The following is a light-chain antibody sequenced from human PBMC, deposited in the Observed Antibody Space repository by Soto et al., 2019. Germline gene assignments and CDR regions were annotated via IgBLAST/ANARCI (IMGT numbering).Light chain of an antibody. J-gene: IGLJ2*01. CDR1: SSDVGGYNY. CDR3: CSYAGSYTFVG. Sequence: QSALTQPRSVSGSPGQSVTISCTGTSSDVGGYNYVSWYQQHPGEVPKLMIYDVSKRPSGVPDRFSGSKSGNTASLTISGLQAEDEADYYCCSYAGSYTFVGFCGGTKLTVL. CDR2: DVS. V-gene: IGLV2-11*01.